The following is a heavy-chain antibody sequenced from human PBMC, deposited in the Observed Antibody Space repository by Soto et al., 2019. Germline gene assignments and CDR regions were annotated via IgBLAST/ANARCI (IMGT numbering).Heavy chain of an antibody. CDR2: IYPGDSDT. D-gene: IGHD2-8*01. V-gene: IGHV5-51*01. J-gene: IGHJ6*02. CDR1: GYSFTNYC. Sequence: PGESLKISCKASGYSFTNYCIAWVRQLPGKGLEWMGMIYPGDSDTKYSTPFQGQVTISADKSISTAFLQWSSLKASDTAMYYCARHDNLVVLRGISYYYGLDVWGQGTTVTVSS. CDR3: ARHDNLVVLRGISYYYGLDV.